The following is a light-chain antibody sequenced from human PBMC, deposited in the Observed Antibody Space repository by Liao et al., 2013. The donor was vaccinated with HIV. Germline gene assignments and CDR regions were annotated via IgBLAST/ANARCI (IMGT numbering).Light chain of an antibody. V-gene: IGLV3-25*03. J-gene: IGLJ3*02. CDR2: KDS. CDR1: ALPKQY. CDR3: QSADTTSKLYEV. Sequence: SYELTQPPSVSVSPGQTARITCSGDALPKQYAYWYQQKPGQAPVLVIYKDSERPSGIPERFSGSSSGTTVTLTISGVQAEDEADYYCQSADTTSKLYEVFGGGTKLTVL.